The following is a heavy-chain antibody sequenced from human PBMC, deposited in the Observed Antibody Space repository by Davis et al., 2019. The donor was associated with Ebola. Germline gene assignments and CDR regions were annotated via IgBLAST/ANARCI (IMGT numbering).Heavy chain of an antibody. D-gene: IGHD1-26*01. CDR3: ARDRYTGTYYWYLDV. V-gene: IGHV3-53*01. Sequence: PGGSLRLSCAASGFTFSSYSMNWVRQAPGKGLEWVSVIYKDGDTYYRDSVKGRFTISRDTSKNTVYLQMNSLRSEDTAMYYCARDRYTGTYYWYLDVWGRGTQVVVSS. CDR1: GFTFSSYS. J-gene: IGHJ2*01. CDR2: IYKDGDT.